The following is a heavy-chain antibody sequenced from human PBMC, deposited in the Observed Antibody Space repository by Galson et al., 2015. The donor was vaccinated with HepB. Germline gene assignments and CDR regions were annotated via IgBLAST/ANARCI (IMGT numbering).Heavy chain of an antibody. CDR1: GFTFSSYG. CDR2: IWYDGTTK. V-gene: IGHV3-33*01. J-gene: IGHJ5*02. CDR3: AAELRHNSGWFALAA. Sequence: SLRLSCAASGFTFSSYGLHWVRQAPGKGLEWVSVIWYDGTTKYYADSVKGRFTISSDNSKSTLYLQMNSRRSGDTAGYYCAAELRHNSGWFALAACGQGNLVTVSS. D-gene: IGHD6-19*01.